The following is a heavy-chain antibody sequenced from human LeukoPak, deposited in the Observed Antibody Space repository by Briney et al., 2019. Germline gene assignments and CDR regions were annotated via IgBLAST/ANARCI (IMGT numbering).Heavy chain of an antibody. Sequence: PGGSLRLSCAASGFTFSSYAMSWGRQAPGKGLEWVSAISGSGGSTYYADSVRGRFTISRDNSKNTLYLQMNSLRAEDTAVYYCAKVGWSYYYMDVWGKGTTVTVSS. J-gene: IGHJ6*03. CDR3: AKVGWSYYYMDV. CDR1: GFTFSSYA. D-gene: IGHD6-19*01. CDR2: ISGSGGST. V-gene: IGHV3-23*01.